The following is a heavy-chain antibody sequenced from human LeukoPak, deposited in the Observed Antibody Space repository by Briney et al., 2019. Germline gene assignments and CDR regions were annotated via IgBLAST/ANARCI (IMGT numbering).Heavy chain of an antibody. Sequence: GGSLRLSCAASGFTFSSYAMSWVRQAPGKGLEWVSAISGSGGSTYYADSVKGRFTISRDNAKNSLYLQMNSLRAEDTAVYYCAREWVYYYDSRSFDYWGQGTLVTVSS. CDR3: AREWVYYYDSRSFDY. CDR2: ISGSGGST. CDR1: GFTFSSYA. D-gene: IGHD3-22*01. V-gene: IGHV3-23*01. J-gene: IGHJ4*02.